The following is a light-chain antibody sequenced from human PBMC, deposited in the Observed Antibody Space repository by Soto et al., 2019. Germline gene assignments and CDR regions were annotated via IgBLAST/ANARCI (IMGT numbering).Light chain of an antibody. CDR1: QSISSY. CDR2: AAS. J-gene: IGKJ4*01. Sequence: DIQMTQSPSSLSASVGDRVTITCRASQSISSYLNWYQQKPGKAPKLLIYAASSLQSGVPSRFSGSGSGTEFTLTITRLEPEDFAVYYCQQYSSSPRTFGGGTKVDI. CDR3: QQYSSSPRT. V-gene: IGKV1-39*01.